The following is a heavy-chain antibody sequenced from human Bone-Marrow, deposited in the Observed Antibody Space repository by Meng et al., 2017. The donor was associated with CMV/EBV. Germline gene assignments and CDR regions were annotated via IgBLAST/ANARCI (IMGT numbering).Heavy chain of an antibody. V-gene: IGHV3-30-3*01. D-gene: IGHD6-6*01. Sequence: GESLKISCAASGFTFSSYAMHWVRQAPGKGLEWVAVISYDGSNKYYADSVKGRFTISRDNSKNTLYLQMNSLRAEDTAVYYCARGTLGRDSSSSYYWGQGTPVTVYS. CDR3: ARGTLGRDSSSSYY. J-gene: IGHJ4*02. CDR1: GFTFSSYA. CDR2: ISYDGSNK.